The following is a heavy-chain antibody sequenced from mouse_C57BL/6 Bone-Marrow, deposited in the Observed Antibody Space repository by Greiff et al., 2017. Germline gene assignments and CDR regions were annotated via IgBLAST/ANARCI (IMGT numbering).Heavy chain of an antibody. D-gene: IGHD1-1*01. Sequence: QVQLKESGAELARPGASVKLSCKASGYTFTSYGISWVKQRTGQGLEWIGEIYPRSGYTYYNEKFKGKATLTADKSSSTAYMELRRLTSEDSAVYFCARYYIYAMDYWGQGTSVTVSS. CDR3: ARYYIYAMDY. CDR1: GYTFTSYG. J-gene: IGHJ4*01. CDR2: IYPRSGYT. V-gene: IGHV1-81*01.